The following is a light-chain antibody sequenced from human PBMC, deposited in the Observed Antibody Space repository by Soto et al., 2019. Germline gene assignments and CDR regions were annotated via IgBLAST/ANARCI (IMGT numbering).Light chain of an antibody. CDR3: QQYGSSPPVT. CDR1: QSVRSSY. CDR2: AAS. V-gene: IGKV3-20*01. Sequence: EIVLTQSPGTLSLSPGERATLSCRASQSVRSSYLAWYQQRPVQAPRLLIYAASSRATGIPDRFSGSGSGTDFTLTISRLEPEDFAVYYCQQYGSSPPVTFGGGTKVEIK. J-gene: IGKJ4*01.